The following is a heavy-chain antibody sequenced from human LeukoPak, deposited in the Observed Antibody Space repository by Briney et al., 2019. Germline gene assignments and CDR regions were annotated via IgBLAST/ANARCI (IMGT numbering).Heavy chain of an antibody. CDR2: IYYSGST. J-gene: IGHJ5*02. CDR3: ARVVGAITAWFDP. CDR1: GGSISSSSYY. D-gene: IGHD1-26*01. V-gene: IGHV4-39*07. Sequence: PSETLSLTCTVSGGSISSSSYYWGWIRQPPGKGLEWIGSIYYSGSTYYNPSLKSRVTISEDTSKNQFFLKLTSVTAADTAVYYCARVVGAITAWFDPWGQGTLVTVSS.